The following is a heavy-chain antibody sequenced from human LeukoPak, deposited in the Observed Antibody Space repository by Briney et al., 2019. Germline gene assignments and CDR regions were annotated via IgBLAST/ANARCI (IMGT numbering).Heavy chain of an antibody. V-gene: IGHV4-39*07. D-gene: IGHD4-11*01. CDR1: GGSISSSSYY. J-gene: IGHJ4*02. CDR3: ARGRHYRVFDY. CDR2: IYYSGST. Sequence: SETLSLTCTVSGGSISSSSYYWVWIRQPPGKGLEWIGSIYYSGSTYYNPSLKSRVTISVDTSKNQFSLKLSSVTAADTAVYYCARGRHYRVFDYWGQGTLVTVSS.